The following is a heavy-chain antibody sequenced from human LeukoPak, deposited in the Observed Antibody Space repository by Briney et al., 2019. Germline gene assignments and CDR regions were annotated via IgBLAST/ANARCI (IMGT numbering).Heavy chain of an antibody. J-gene: IGHJ6*02. V-gene: IGHV1-8*01. CDR3: ARGLGFWVYYYYYGMDV. D-gene: IGHD3-10*01. Sequence: ASVKVSCKASGYTFTSYDINWVRQATGQGREWMGWMNPNSGNTGYAQKFQGRVTMTRNTSISTAYMELSSLRSEDTAVYYCARGLGFWVYYYYYGMDVWGQGTTVTVSS. CDR1: GYTFTSYD. CDR2: MNPNSGNT.